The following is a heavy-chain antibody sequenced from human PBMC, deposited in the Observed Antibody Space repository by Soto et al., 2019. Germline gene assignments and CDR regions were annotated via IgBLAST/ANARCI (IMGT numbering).Heavy chain of an antibody. CDR2: FIPVYRTL. CDR1: GVSFGNSA. Sequence: SVKVSGKASGVSFGNSAINWVRQTPGQGLEWLGGFIPVYRTLNYAQKFQGRVTITADESTGTAYMTLSSLASDDTAVYYCATGVIWIGYFTVDSWGQGTRVTVSS. J-gene: IGHJ4*02. V-gene: IGHV1-69*13. D-gene: IGHD3-3*01. CDR3: ATGVIWIGYFTVDS.